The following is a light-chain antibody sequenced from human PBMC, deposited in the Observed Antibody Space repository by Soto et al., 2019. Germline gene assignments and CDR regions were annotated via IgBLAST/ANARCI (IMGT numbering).Light chain of an antibody. J-gene: IGKJ2*01. CDR1: QSLAYIDGNTY. Sequence: EVVMPQSPLSLPVTLGQPASISCRSSQSLAYIDGNTYLTWFHQRPGQSQRRVIYYVSNRDSGVPDRLRGSGSSTDFTLTISRVEAEDAGIYYCMQSTHWPPYTFGQGTQLEMK. V-gene: IGKV2-30*01. CDR2: YVS. CDR3: MQSTHWPPYT.